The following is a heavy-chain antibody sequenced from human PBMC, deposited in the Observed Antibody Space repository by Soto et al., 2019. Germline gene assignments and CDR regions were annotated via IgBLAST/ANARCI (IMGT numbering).Heavy chain of an antibody. J-gene: IGHJ5*02. V-gene: IGHV3-23*01. Sequence: EVRLLESGGGLVQPGGSLRLSCTASGFTFSHYAMTWVRQAPGKGLEWVSAISGSGGSTYYADSVKGRFTISRDNSKNTLYLQMNSRRAEDTAVYYCGVADRPWGQGTLVTVSS. CDR2: ISGSGGST. D-gene: IGHD2-15*01. CDR1: GFTFSHYA. CDR3: GVADRP.